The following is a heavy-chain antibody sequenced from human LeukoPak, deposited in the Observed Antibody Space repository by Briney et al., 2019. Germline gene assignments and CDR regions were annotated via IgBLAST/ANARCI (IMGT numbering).Heavy chain of an antibody. CDR1: GGSFSGYY. Sequence: SETLSLTCAVYGGSFSGYYWSWIRQPPGKGLEWIGEINHSGSTNYNPSLKSRVTISVDTSKNQFSLKLSSVTAADTAVYYCARSGRDYSSSYYFDYWGQGTLVTVSS. D-gene: IGHD6-13*01. V-gene: IGHV4-34*01. J-gene: IGHJ4*02. CDR3: ARSGRDYSSSYYFDY. CDR2: INHSGST.